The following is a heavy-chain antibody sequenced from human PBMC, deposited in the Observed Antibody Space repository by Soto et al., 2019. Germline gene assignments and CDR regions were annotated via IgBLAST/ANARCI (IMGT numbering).Heavy chain of an antibody. J-gene: IGHJ3*02. CDR1: GFTFSNAW. CDR2: IKSKTDGGTT. Sequence: GGSLRLSCAASGFTFSNAWMSWVRQAPGKGLEWVGRIKSKTDGGTTDYAAPVKGRFTISRDDSENTLYLQMNSLKTEDTAVYYCTTEGGGYYRNAFDIWGQGTMVTVSS. CDR3: TTEGGGYYRNAFDI. D-gene: IGHD3-10*01. V-gene: IGHV3-15*01.